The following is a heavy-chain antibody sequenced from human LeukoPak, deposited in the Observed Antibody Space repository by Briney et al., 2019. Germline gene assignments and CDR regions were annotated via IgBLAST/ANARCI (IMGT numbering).Heavy chain of an antibody. D-gene: IGHD6-19*01. V-gene: IGHV3-30-3*01. Sequence: GGSLRLSCAASGFTFSSYAMHWVRQAPGKGLEWVAVISYDGSNKYYADSVKGRFTISRDNSKNTLYLQMSSLRAEDTAVYYCARAFGSSSGWEIDYWGQGTLVTVSS. CDR3: ARAFGSSSGWEIDY. CDR1: GFTFSSYA. J-gene: IGHJ4*02. CDR2: ISYDGSNK.